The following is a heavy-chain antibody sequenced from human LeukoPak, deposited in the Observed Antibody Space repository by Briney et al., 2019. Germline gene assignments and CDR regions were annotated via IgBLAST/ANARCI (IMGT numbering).Heavy chain of an antibody. D-gene: IGHD6-19*01. V-gene: IGHV3-9*01. J-gene: IGHJ4*02. Sequence: GGSLRLSCAASGFTFDDHAMHWVRQAPGKGLEWASGISWNSGTRGYAESVKGRFTISRDNAKNSLYLQMNSLRAEDTALYYCVKAAQTSGWYSEIDFWGQGTLVTVSS. CDR1: GFTFDDHA. CDR3: VKAAQTSGWYSEIDF. CDR2: ISWNSGTR.